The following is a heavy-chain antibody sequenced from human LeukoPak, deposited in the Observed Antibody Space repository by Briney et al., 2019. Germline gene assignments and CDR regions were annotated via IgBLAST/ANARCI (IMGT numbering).Heavy chain of an antibody. V-gene: IGHV4-30-4*01. CDR2: IYYSGST. CDR1: GGSISSGDYY. Sequence: SQTLSLTCTVSGGSISSGDYYWSWIRQPPGKGLEWIGYIYYSGSTYYNPSLKSRVTISVDTSKNQFSLKLSSVTAADTAVYYCARVGRAAPPSTGTFDYWGQGTLVTVAS. D-gene: IGHD6-13*01. J-gene: IGHJ4*02. CDR3: ARVGRAAPPSTGTFDY.